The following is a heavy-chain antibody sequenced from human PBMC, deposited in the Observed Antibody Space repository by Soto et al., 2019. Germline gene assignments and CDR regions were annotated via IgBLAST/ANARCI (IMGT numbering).Heavy chain of an antibody. CDR3: AKDLGQDNWGSDDYYYGMDV. D-gene: IGHD7-27*01. CDR2: LSASGGST. Sequence: EVQLLESGGGLVQPGGSLRLSCAASGFTFSIYAMNWVRQAPGKGLEWVSALSASGGSTYYADSVKGRFTVSRDNSKNTLYLQMNSLRAEDTAVYYCAKDLGQDNWGSDDYYYGMDVWGQGTTVTVSS. CDR1: GFTFSIYA. V-gene: IGHV3-23*01. J-gene: IGHJ6*02.